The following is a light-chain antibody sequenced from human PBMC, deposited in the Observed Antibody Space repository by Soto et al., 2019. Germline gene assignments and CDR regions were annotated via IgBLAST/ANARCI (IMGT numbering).Light chain of an antibody. CDR3: QRYQSYSPTT. CDR2: DAS. V-gene: IGKV1-5*01. CDR1: QSISSW. J-gene: IGKJ5*01. Sequence: DIQMTQSPSTLSASVGDRVTITCRASQSISSWLAWYQQKPGEAPNLLIYDASSFKSGVPSRFSGSGSGTEFTLTISSLQPYVFASYGCQRYQSYSPTTLGPGTRLE.